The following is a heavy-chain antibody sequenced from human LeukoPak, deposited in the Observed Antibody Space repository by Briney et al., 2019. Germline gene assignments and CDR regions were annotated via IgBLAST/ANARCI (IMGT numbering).Heavy chain of an antibody. CDR1: GFTFSSYW. V-gene: IGHV3-7*01. CDR2: IKQDGSEK. Sequence: GGSLRLSCAASGFTFSSYWMTWVRQAPGKGLEWVANIKQDGSEKYYVDSVKGRFTISRGNAKNSLYLQMNSLRGEDTAVYYCARDPPLIAAAGSRYFQHWGQGTLVTVSS. J-gene: IGHJ1*01. D-gene: IGHD6-13*01. CDR3: ARDPPLIAAAGSRYFQH.